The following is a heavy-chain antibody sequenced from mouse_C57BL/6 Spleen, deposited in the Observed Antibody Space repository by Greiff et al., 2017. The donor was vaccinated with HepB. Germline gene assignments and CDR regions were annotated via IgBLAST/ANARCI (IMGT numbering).Heavy chain of an antibody. CDR2: IWSGGST. V-gene: IGHV2-2*01. J-gene: IGHJ4*01. CDR1: GFSLTSYG. Sequence: VQLQQSGPGLVQPSQSLSITCTVSGFSLTSYGVHWVRQSPGKGLEWLGVIWSGGSTDYNAAFISRLSISKDNSKSQVFFKMNSLQADDTAIYYCARTDDYDVPYAMDYWGQGTSVTVSS. CDR3: ARTDDYDVPYAMDY. D-gene: IGHD2-4*01.